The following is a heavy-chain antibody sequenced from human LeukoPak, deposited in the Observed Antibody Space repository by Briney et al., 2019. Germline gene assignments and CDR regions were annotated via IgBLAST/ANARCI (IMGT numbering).Heavy chain of an antibody. V-gene: IGHV1-8*01. J-gene: IGHJ4*02. CDR2: MNPNSGNT. CDR3: ARGPRIAVAGTAGYYFDY. Sequence: SVKVSCKASGYTFTSYDINWVRQATGQGLEWMGWMNPNSGNTGYAQKFQGRVTMTRNTSISTAYMELGSLRSEDTAVYYCARGPRIAVAGTAGYYFDYWGQGTLVTVSS. CDR1: GYTFTSYD. D-gene: IGHD6-19*01.